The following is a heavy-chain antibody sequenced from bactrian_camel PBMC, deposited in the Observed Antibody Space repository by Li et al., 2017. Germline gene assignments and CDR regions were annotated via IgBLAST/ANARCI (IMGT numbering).Heavy chain of an antibody. CDR2: VDRSGARI. D-gene: IGHD6*01. CDR1: GYTAGSYC. Sequence: HVQLVESGGGSVQAGGSLRLSCVVSGYTAGSYCMAWFRQAPGKEREGVATVDRSGARIRYAESVKGRFTIAKDNAKNTAYLQMNSLKPEDSAMYYCAAGRWYGGCWYGPSRYDYWGQGTQVTVS. J-gene: IGHJ4*01. V-gene: IGHV3S26*01. CDR3: AAGRWYGGCWYGPSRYDY.